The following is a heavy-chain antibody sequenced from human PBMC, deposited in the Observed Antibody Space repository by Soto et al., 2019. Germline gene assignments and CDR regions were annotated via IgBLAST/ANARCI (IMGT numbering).Heavy chain of an antibody. CDR2: ISYDGSNK. J-gene: IGHJ4*02. CDR1: GFTFSSYG. D-gene: IGHD3-10*01. CDR3: AVLLWFGDWTPFDY. Sequence: GGSLRLSCAASGFTFSSYGMHWVRQAPGKGLEWVAVISYDGSNKYYADSVKGRFTISRDNSKNTLYLQMNSLRAEDTAVYYCAVLLWFGDWTPFDYWGQGTLVTVSS. V-gene: IGHV3-30*03.